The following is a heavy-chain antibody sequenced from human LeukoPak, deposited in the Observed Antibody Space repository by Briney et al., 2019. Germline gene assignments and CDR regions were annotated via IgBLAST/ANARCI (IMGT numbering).Heavy chain of an antibody. CDR2: IKRDGSEK. Sequence: GGSLRLSCAASGFTFSSYGMSWVRQAPGKGLEWVANIKRDGSEKYYVDSVKGRFTISRDNAKNSLYLQMNSLRAEDTAVYYCARGGFSFGEYYYYYMDVWGKGTTVTVSS. CDR1: GFTFSSYG. J-gene: IGHJ6*03. V-gene: IGHV3-7*01. CDR3: ARGGFSFGEYYYYYMDV. D-gene: IGHD3-16*01.